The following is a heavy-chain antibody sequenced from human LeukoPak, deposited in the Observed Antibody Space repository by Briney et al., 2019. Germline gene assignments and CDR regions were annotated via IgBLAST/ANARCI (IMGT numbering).Heavy chain of an antibody. J-gene: IGHJ4*02. Sequence: SETLSLTCTVSGGSISSGGYYWSWIRQPPGKGLEWIGYIYHSGSTYYNPSLKSRVTISVDRSKNQFSLKLSSVTAADTAVYYCARDTDELGYCSGGSCPPGYWGQGTLVTVSS. D-gene: IGHD2-15*01. CDR3: ARDTDELGYCSGGSCPPGY. V-gene: IGHV4-30-2*01. CDR1: GGSISSGGYY. CDR2: IYHSGST.